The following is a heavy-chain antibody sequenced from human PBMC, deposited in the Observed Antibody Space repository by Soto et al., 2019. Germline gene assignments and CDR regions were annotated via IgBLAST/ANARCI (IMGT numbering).Heavy chain of an antibody. Sequence: GGSLRLSCAASGFTFSSYAMHWVRQAPGKGLEYVSAISSNGGSTYYANSVKGRFTISRDNSKNTLYLQMGSLRAEDMAVYYCAREGRFLEWLYDPDAFDIWGQGTMVNVS. J-gene: IGHJ3*02. CDR3: AREGRFLEWLYDPDAFDI. V-gene: IGHV3-64*01. CDR1: GFTFSSYA. D-gene: IGHD3-3*01. CDR2: ISSNGGST.